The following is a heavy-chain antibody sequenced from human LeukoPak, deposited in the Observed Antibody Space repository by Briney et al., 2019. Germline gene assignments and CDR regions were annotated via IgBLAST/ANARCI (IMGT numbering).Heavy chain of an antibody. D-gene: IGHD2-15*01. V-gene: IGHV4-39*01. CDR3: ARQYCSGGSCYQKPFDY. CDR2: IYYSGST. CDR1: GGSISSSSYY. J-gene: IGHJ4*02. Sequence: PSETLSLTCTVSGGSISSSSYYWGWIRQPPGKGLEWIGSIYYSGSTYYNPSLKRRVTISVDTSKNQFSLMLSSVTAADTAVYYCARQYCSGGSCYQKPFDYWGQGTLVTVSS.